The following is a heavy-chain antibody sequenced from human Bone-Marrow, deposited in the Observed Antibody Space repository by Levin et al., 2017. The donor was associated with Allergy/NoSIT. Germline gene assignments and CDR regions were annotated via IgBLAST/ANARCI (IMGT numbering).Heavy chain of an antibody. Sequence: ASVKVSCKASGYTFTNYGVSWVRQAPGQGLEWMGWFSAYNGNTHYAKKFQGRATMTLDTSTSTAYMELRDLISDDSAVYFCARDGGSLDTASYFYYCYGMDVWGQGTTVTVSS. CDR2: FSAYNGNT. D-gene: IGHD5-18*01. J-gene: IGHJ6*02. CDR3: ARDGGSLDTASYFYYCYGMDV. CDR1: GYTFTNYG. V-gene: IGHV1-18*01.